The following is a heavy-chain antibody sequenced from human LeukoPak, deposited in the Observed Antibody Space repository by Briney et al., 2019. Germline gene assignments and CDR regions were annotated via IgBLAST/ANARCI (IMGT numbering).Heavy chain of an antibody. CDR1: GGSIGSSRYY. CDR3: ARQSLLWFGELLGYFDY. V-gene: IGHV4-39*01. J-gene: IGHJ4*02. Sequence: PSETLSLTCTVSGGSIGSSRYYWGWIRQPPGKGLEWIGSIYYSGSTYYNPSLKSRVTISVDTSKNQFSLKLSSVTAADTAVYYCARQSLLWFGELLGYFDYWGQGTLVTVSS. D-gene: IGHD3-10*01. CDR2: IYYSGST.